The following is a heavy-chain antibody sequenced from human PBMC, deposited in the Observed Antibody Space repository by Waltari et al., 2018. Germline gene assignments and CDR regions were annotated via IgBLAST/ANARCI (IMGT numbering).Heavy chain of an antibody. CDR1: GGSSSVFS. CDR2: INHSGST. CDR3: ASGANMYYYYMDV. Sequence: QVQLQQWGAGLLKPSVTLPLTCAPSGGSSSVFSWLWLRQPPGKGLEWIGEINHSGSTNYNPSLKSRVTISVDTSKNQFSRKLSSVTAADTAVYYCASGANMYYYYMDVWGKGTTVTVSS. J-gene: IGHJ6*03. V-gene: IGHV4-34*01. D-gene: IGHD1-26*01.